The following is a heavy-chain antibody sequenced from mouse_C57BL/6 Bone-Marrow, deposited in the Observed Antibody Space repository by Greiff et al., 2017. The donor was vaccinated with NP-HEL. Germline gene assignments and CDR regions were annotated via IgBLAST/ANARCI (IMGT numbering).Heavy chain of an antibody. D-gene: IGHD1-1*01. V-gene: IGHV1-42*01. Sequence: EVQLQQSGPELVKPGASVKISCKASGYSFTGYYMNWVKQSPEKSLEWIGEINPSTGGTTYNQKFKAKATLTVDKSSSTAYMQLKSLTSEDSAVYYCARGAYYYGFDYWGQGTTLTVSS. CDR3: ARGAYYYGFDY. CDR1: GYSFTGYY. J-gene: IGHJ2*01. CDR2: INPSTGGT.